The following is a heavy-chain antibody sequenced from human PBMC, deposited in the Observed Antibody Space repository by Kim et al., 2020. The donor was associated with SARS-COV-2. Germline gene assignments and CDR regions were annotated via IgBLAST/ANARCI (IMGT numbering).Heavy chain of an antibody. CDR3: AADPLHSGYVPYYYGMDV. V-gene: IGHV1-58*01. D-gene: IGHD5-12*01. Sequence: SVKVSCKASGFTFTSSAVQWVRQARGQRLEWIGWIVVGNGNTNYAQKFQERVTITRDMSTSTAYMELSSLRSEDTAVYYCAADPLHSGYVPYYYGMDVWGQGTTVTVSS. CDR2: IVVGNGNT. J-gene: IGHJ6*02. CDR1: GFTFTSSA.